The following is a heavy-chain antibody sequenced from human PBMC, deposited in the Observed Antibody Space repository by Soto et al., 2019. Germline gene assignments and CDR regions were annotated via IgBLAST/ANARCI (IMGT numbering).Heavy chain of an antibody. CDR3: TTDSYSSAITVRFDY. CDR1: GFTFSSYS. CDR2: ISSSSSYI. J-gene: IGHJ4*01. Sequence: GGSLRLSCAASGFTFSSYSMNWVRQAPGKGLEWVSSISSSSSYIYYADSVKGRFTISRDNAKNSLYLQMNSLRAEDTGVYYCTTDSYSSAITVRFDYWGHGTLVTVSS. V-gene: IGHV3-21*03. D-gene: IGHD1-26*01.